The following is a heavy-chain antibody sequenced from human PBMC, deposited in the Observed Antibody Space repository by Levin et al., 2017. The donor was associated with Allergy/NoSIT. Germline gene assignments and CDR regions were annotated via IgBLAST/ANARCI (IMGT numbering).Heavy chain of an antibody. D-gene: IGHD6-19*01. J-gene: IGHJ6*02. CDR3: ARDSRTGAVAGYYYYYYGMDV. V-gene: IGHV3-21*01. Sequence: PGGSLRLSCAASGFTFSSYSMNWVRQAPGKGLEWVSSISSSSSYIYYADSVKGRFTISRDNAKNSLYLQMNSLRAEDTAVYYCARDSRTGAVAGYYYYYYGMDVWGQGTTVTVSS. CDR2: ISSSSSYI. CDR1: GFTFSSYS.